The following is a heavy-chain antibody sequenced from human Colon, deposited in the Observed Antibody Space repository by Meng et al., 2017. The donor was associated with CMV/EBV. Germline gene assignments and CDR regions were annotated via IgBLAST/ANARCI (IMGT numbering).Heavy chain of an antibody. Sequence: GESLKISCAASGFTFNRNSMSWVRQAPGKGLEWVSGINGVGDTTYYADSVKGRFSISRDNSKNSLYLQMNSLRADDTAVYYCASHTHYAGNPPGTHNCWGQGTLVTVSS. CDR1: GFTFNRNS. CDR3: ASHTHYAGNPPGTHNC. V-gene: IGHV3-23*01. CDR2: INGVGDTT. D-gene: IGHD1-14*01. J-gene: IGHJ4*02.